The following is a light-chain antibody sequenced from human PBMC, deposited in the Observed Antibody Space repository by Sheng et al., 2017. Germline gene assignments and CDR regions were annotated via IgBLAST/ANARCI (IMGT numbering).Light chain of an antibody. CDR2: AAS. CDR1: QSISTY. CDR3: QQYTSYPLT. V-gene: IGKV1-39*01. Sequence: DIQLTQSPSSLSASVGDRVTITCRASQSISTYLNWYQQIPGQAPKLLIYAASSFQSGVPSRFRGSGSGTDFTLTISSLQPDDFATYYCQQYTSYPLTFGGGTKVEIK. J-gene: IGKJ4*01.